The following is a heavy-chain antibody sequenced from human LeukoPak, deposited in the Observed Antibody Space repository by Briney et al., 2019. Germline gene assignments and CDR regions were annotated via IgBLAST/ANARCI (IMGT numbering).Heavy chain of an antibody. CDR2: INPNSGGT. J-gene: IGHJ4*02. CDR1: GYTLTDYY. D-gene: IGHD3-22*01. Sequence: VASVKVSCKASGYTLTDYYMHWVRQAPGQGLEWMGRINPNSGGTNYAQKFQGRATMTRDTSISIVYMELSRLRSDDAAVYYCARVGYYESSGYYEYWGQGTLVTVSS. CDR3: ARVGYYESSGYYEY. V-gene: IGHV1-2*06.